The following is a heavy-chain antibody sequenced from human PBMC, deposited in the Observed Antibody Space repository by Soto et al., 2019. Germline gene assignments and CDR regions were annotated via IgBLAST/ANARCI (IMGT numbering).Heavy chain of an antibody. CDR3: ARDLRGDWLIDDY. D-gene: IGHD3-9*01. CDR1: GYTFTAYY. CDR2: INPNSGGT. Sequence: ASVKVSCKACGYTFTAYYMHWVRQAPGQGLEWMGWINPNSGGTNYAQKFQGRVTMTRDTSISTAYMYLSRLRSDDTAVYYCARDLRGDWLIDDYWGQGTLVTVSS. J-gene: IGHJ4*02. V-gene: IGHV1-2*02.